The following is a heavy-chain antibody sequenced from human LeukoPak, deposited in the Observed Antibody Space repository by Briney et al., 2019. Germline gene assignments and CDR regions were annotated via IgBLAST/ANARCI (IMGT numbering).Heavy chain of an antibody. D-gene: IGHD2-15*01. J-gene: IGHJ6*03. Sequence: GGSLRLSCAASGFTFSSYEMNWVRQAPGKGLEWVSYISSSGSTIYYADSVKGRFTISRDNAKNSLYLQMNSLRAEDTAVYYCARDCSGGSCYLSYYYMDVWGKGTTVTISS. V-gene: IGHV3-48*03. CDR2: ISSSGSTI. CDR3: ARDCSGGSCYLSYYYMDV. CDR1: GFTFSSYE.